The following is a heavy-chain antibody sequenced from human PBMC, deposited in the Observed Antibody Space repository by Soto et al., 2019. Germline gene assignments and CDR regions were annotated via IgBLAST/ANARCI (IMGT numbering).Heavy chain of an antibody. CDR3: AKASYGDVGVYFLDD. Sequence: QVQLVESGGGVVQPGRSLRLSCVASGFTFNNFGIHWVRQAPGKGLEWVAVISYDGSNKYYADSVKCRFTISRDNSKNTLYLQMSSLGAEDTALYYCAKASYGDVGVYFLDDWGQGTLVTVSS. V-gene: IGHV3-30*18. D-gene: IGHD4-17*01. CDR1: GFTFNNFG. J-gene: IGHJ4*02. CDR2: ISYDGSNK.